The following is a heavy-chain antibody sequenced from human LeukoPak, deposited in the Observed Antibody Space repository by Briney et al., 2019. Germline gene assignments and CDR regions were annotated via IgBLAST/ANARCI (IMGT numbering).Heavy chain of an antibody. CDR2: IGLTDTTI. J-gene: IGHJ4*02. CDR1: GFTFSDYY. CDR3: ARAAGDSSSWHSFWWRY. D-gene: IGHD6-13*01. V-gene: IGHV3-11*01. Sequence: GGSLRLSCAASGFTFSDYYMSWIRQVPGKGLEWVSYIGLTDTTIYYADSLKGRFAISRDNAKNSLYLHTHSLRAEDTAIYYCARAAGDSSSWHSFWWRYWGQGTLVTVSS.